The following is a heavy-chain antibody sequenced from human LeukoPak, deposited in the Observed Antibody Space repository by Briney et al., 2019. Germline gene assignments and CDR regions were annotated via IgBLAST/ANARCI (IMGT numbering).Heavy chain of an antibody. D-gene: IGHD3-22*01. J-gene: IGHJ3*02. CDR1: GFTFSSYS. CDR3: ARSLSSDYYDSSGYHDAFDI. V-gene: IGHV3-21*01. CDR2: ISSSSSYI. Sequence: GGSLRLSCAASGFTFSSYSMNWVRQAPGKGLEWVSSISSSSSYIYYADSVKGRFTISRDNAKNSLYLQMNSLRAEDTAVYYCARSLSSDYYDSSGYHDAFDIWGQGTMVTVSS.